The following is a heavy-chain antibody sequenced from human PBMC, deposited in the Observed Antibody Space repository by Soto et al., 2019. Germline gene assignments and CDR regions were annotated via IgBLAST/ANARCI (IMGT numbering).Heavy chain of an antibody. CDR3: AREMGGEQLVHDFDF. D-gene: IGHD6-6*01. Sequence: ASVKVSCKASGYTFINYFIHWVRQAPGQGLEWMGIINPSSSSTAYAQSFQGRVTMTWDTSTSTVYMELSSLRSEDTAVYYCAREMGGEQLVHDFDFWGQGTLVTGSS. CDR2: INPSSSST. J-gene: IGHJ4*02. CDR1: GYTFINYF. V-gene: IGHV1-46*01.